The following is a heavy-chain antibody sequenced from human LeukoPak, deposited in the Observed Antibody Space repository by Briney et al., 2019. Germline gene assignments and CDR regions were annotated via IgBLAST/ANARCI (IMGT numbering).Heavy chain of an antibody. J-gene: IGHJ5*02. CDR3: ARDEWLAAAGNWFDP. CDR1: GGTFSSYA. Sequence: SVKVSCKASGGTFSSYAISWVRQAPGQGLEWMGRIIPIFGTANYAQKFQGRVTITTDESASTAYMELSSLRSEDTAVYYCARDEWLAAAGNWFDPWGQGTLVTVSS. CDR2: IIPIFGTA. D-gene: IGHD6-13*01. V-gene: IGHV1-69*05.